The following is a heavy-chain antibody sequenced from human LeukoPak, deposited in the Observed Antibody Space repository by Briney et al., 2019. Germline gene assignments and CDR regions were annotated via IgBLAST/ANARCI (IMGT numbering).Heavy chain of an antibody. CDR3: ARDNGGYCSGGSCSYYFDY. Sequence: SCKVSGYTLTELSMHWVRQAPGKGLECVANIKEDGREKYYVDSVKGRFTISRDNAKNSLYLQMSSLRAEDTAVYYCARDNGGYCSGGSCSYYFDYWGQGTLVTVSS. D-gene: IGHD2-15*01. J-gene: IGHJ4*02. CDR1: GYTLTELS. V-gene: IGHV3-7*01. CDR2: IKEDGREK.